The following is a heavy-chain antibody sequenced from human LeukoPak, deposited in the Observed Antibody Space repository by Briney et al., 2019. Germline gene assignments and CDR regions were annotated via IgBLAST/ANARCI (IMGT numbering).Heavy chain of an antibody. D-gene: IGHD1-14*01. V-gene: IGHV3-23*01. CDR2: ISGSGDST. Sequence: PGGSLRLSCAASGFTFSSYAMGWVRQAPGKGLEWVSGISGSGDSTYYADSVKGRFTISRDNSKNTLYLQMNSLRAEDTAVYYCAKDLKDLAGYYFDYWGQGTLVTVSS. CDR3: AKDLKDLAGYYFDY. CDR1: GFTFSSYA. J-gene: IGHJ4*02.